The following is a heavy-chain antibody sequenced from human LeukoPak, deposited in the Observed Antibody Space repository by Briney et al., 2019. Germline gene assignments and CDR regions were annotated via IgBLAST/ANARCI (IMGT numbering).Heavy chain of an antibody. Sequence: GGPRRLSCAASGFTFSSSWMHWVRQAPGKGPVCVSRINSDESYTNYADSVKGRFTISRDNAKNTLFLQMHSLRAEATAVYYCASGVGTYWGQGTLVTVSS. CDR3: ASGVGTY. V-gene: IGHV3-74*01. J-gene: IGHJ4*02. D-gene: IGHD2-8*01. CDR2: INSDESYT. CDR1: GFTFSSSW.